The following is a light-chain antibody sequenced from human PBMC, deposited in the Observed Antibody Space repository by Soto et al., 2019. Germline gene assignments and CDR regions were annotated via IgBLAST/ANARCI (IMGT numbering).Light chain of an antibody. CDR1: SSDVGGYNY. J-gene: IGLJ2*01. Sequence: QSALTQPASVSGPPGQSITFSCTGTSSDVGGYNYVCWYQQQHPGKAPKLIIYDVSNRPPGVSSRFSGSKSGNTASLTISWLQAEDEADYYCSSYTRDRTIVFGGGTKLTVL. CDR2: DVS. CDR3: SSYTRDRTIV. V-gene: IGLV2-14*03.